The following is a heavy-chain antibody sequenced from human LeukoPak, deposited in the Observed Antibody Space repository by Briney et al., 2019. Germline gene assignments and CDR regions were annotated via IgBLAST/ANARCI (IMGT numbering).Heavy chain of an antibody. J-gene: IGHJ4*02. V-gene: IGHV4-59*01. CDR3: ARNHCSSTSCYPDY. Sequence: PSETLSLTCTVSGGSIGSYYWSWIRQPPGKGLEWIGYIYYSGSTNYNPSLKSRVTISVDTSKNQFSLKLSSVTAADTAVYYCARNHCSSTSCYPDYWGQGTLVTVSS. D-gene: IGHD2-2*01. CDR1: GGSIGSYY. CDR2: IYYSGST.